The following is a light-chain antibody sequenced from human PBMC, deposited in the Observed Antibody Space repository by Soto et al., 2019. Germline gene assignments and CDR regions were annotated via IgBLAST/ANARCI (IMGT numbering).Light chain of an antibody. CDR2: KAS. V-gene: IGKV1-5*03. J-gene: IGKJ1*01. CDR3: QQYHSLWT. Sequence: DIQMTQSPSTLSASVGDRVTITCRASQSISSWLAWYQQKPGKAPKLLIYKASSLESGVPSRFSGSGSGTVFTFTISRMPPCDFAPFYCQQYHSLWTFGQGTKVEIK. CDR1: QSISSW.